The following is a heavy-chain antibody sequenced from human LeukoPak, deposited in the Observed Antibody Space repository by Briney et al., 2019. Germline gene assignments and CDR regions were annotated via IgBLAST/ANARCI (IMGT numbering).Heavy chain of an antibody. Sequence: QPAGSLRLSCAASGFTFSTSSMNWVRQAPAKGQDRVSYISISSTTIYYADSVRGRFTISRDNAKSSLYLQMNSLRDEDTAVYYCARIRAPSYYFDYWGQGTLVTVSS. V-gene: IGHV3-48*02. J-gene: IGHJ4*02. CDR3: ARIRAPSYYFDY. CDR2: ISISSTTI. CDR1: GFTFSTSS. D-gene: IGHD6-6*01.